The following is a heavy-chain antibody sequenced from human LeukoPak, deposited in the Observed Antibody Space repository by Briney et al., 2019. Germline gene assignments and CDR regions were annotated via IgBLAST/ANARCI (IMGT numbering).Heavy chain of an antibody. D-gene: IGHD3-10*01. V-gene: IGHV3-7*01. CDR3: ARAPRRGVMDV. Sequence: GGSLRLSCAASGFSFSRHWMSWARQAPGKGLEWVANIKQDGSEKYYVDSARGRFTISRDNAQNSLHLQMNSLRAEDTAVYYCARAPRRGVMDVWGKGTTVSVSS. CDR2: IKQDGSEK. CDR1: GFSFSRHW. J-gene: IGHJ6*03.